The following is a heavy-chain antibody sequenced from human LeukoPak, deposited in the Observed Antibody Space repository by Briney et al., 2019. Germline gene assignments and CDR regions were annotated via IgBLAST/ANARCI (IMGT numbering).Heavy chain of an antibody. CDR1: GYTFTKYL. Sequence: ASVKVSCKTSGYTFTKYLIHWVRQAPGQGLEWMGTIIPQGDITNYAQRFQGRITLTEDTSTSTVYMELSSLTSEDTAVYYCARPSYCVADNCGYWLDPWGPGTLVTVSS. V-gene: IGHV1-46*01. J-gene: IGHJ5*02. CDR2: IIPQGDIT. D-gene: IGHD2-21*01. CDR3: ARPSYCVADNCGYWLDP.